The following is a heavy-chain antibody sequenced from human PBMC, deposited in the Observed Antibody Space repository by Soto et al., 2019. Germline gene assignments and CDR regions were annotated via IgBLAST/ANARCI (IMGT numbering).Heavy chain of an antibody. V-gene: IGHV4-31*03. CDR3: ARAPSTVTTFDFDY. CDR1: GGSISSGGYY. CDR2: IYYSGST. J-gene: IGHJ4*02. D-gene: IGHD4-17*01. Sequence: KLSETLSLTCTVSGGSISSGGYYWSWIRQHPGKGLEWIGYIYYSGSTYYNPSLKSRVTISVDTSKNQFSLKLSSVTAADTAVYYCARAPSTVTTFDFDYWGQGTLVTVSS.